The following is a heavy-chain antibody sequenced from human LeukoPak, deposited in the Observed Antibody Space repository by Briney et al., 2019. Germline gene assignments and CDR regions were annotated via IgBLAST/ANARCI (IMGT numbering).Heavy chain of an antibody. V-gene: IGHV4-30-2*01. D-gene: IGHD6-6*01. J-gene: IGHJ5*02. Sequence: SQTLSLTCAVSGGSISSGGYSWSWIPQPPGKGLEWIGYIYHSGSTYYNPSLKSRVTISVDRSKNQFSLKLSSVTAADTAVYYCARSSIAAPVSWFDPWGQGTLVTVSS. CDR3: ARSSIAAPVSWFDP. CDR1: GGSISSGGYS. CDR2: IYHSGST.